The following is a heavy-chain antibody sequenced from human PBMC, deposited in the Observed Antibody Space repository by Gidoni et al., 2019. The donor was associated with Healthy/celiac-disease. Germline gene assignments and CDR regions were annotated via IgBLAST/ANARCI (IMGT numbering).Heavy chain of an antibody. D-gene: IGHD3-10*01. CDR3: ALYYYGSGTRFDI. V-gene: IGHV2-70*04. Sequence: QVTLKESGPALVKPTQTLTLTCTFSGFSLSTSGMRVSWIRQPPGKALEWLARIDWDDDKFYSTSLKTRLTISKDTSKNQVVLTMTNMDPVDTATYYCALYYYGSGTRFDIWGQGTMVTVSS. CDR1: GFSLSTSGMR. J-gene: IGHJ3*02. CDR2: IDWDDDK.